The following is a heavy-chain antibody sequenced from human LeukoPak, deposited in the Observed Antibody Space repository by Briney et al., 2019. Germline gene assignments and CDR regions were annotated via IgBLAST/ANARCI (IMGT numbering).Heavy chain of an antibody. Sequence: SVKVSCKASGGTFSSYAISWVRQAPGQGLEWVGGIIPIFGTANYAQKFQGRVTITADESTSTAYMELSSLRSEDTAVYYCARERYCSGGSCYPRAFDYWGQGTLVTVSS. CDR3: ARERYCSGGSCYPRAFDY. CDR2: IIPIFGTA. V-gene: IGHV1-69*13. J-gene: IGHJ4*02. D-gene: IGHD2-15*01. CDR1: GGTFSSYA.